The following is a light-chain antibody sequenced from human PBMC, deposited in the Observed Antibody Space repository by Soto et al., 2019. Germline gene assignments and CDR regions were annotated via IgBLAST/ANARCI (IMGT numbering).Light chain of an antibody. J-gene: IGLJ2*01. CDR2: GDI. CDR3: QSYDSSLSAVV. V-gene: IGLV1-40*01. Sequence: QLVLTQPPSVSGAPGQRVTISCTGNSSNIGAPYDVHWYQQLPGAAPRLLISGDIDRPSGVPDRFSGSKSGTSASLAITGLHAEDEADYYCQSYDSSLSAVVFGGGTKLTVL. CDR1: SSNIGAPYD.